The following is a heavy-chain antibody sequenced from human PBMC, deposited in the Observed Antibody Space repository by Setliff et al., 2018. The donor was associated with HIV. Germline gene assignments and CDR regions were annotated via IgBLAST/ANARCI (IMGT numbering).Heavy chain of an antibody. Sequence: GASVKVSCKASGYSFTDYYIHWVRQAPGQGLEWMGWINPKSDGTNYAQKFQGWITMTRDTSISTAYMELSRLRSDDTAVYYCARGKDYYDTSGYYQYYFDYWGQGTLVTVSS. V-gene: IGHV1-2*04. CDR3: ARGKDYYDTSGYYQYYFDY. D-gene: IGHD3-22*01. J-gene: IGHJ4*02. CDR1: GYSFTDYY. CDR2: INPKSDGT.